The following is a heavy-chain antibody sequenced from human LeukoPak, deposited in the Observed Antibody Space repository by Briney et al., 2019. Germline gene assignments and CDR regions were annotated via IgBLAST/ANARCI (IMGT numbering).Heavy chain of an antibody. CDR1: GFTLSSYS. V-gene: IGHV3-21*01. CDR3: ARALGWPSYYYGMDV. CDR2: ISSSSSDI. J-gene: IGHJ6*02. Sequence: PGGSLRLSCAASGFTLSSYSMNWVRQAPGKGLEWVSYISSSSSDIYYADSVKGRFTISRDNAKNSLYLQMNSLRVEDTAVYYCARALGWPSYYYGMDVWGQGTTVTVSS. D-gene: IGHD6-19*01.